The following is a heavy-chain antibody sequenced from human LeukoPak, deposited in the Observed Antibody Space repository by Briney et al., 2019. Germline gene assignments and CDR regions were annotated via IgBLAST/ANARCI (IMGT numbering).Heavy chain of an antibody. CDR2: IYYSGDT. V-gene: IGHV4-59*01. Sequence: PSETLSLTCTVSRDSINGYSWSWIRQSPGGGLEWIGYIYYSGDTAYNPSLRSRVTLSVDTSKNQFSLQLRSVTTADTAVYYCVRGPYGASISKWFDPWGQGTQVIVSP. D-gene: IGHD4/OR15-4a*01. J-gene: IGHJ5*02. CDR3: VRGPYGASISKWFDP. CDR1: RDSINGYS.